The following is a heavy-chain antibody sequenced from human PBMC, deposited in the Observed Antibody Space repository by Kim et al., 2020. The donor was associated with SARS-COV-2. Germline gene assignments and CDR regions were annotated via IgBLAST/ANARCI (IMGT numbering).Heavy chain of an antibody. CDR2: IYYSGST. CDR3: ARRGYYYDSSGYYALGAFDI. V-gene: IGHV4-39*01. Sequence: SETLSLTCTVSGGSISSSSYYWGWIRQPPGKGLEWIGSIYYSGSTYYNPSLKSRVTISVDTSKNQFSLKLSSVTAADTAVYYCARRGYYYDSSGYYALGAFDIWGQGTMVTVSS. D-gene: IGHD3-22*01. J-gene: IGHJ3*02. CDR1: GGSISSSSYY.